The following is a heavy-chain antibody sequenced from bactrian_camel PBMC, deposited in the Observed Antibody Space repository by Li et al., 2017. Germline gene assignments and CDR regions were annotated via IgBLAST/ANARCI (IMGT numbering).Heavy chain of an antibody. CDR3: AAGPGWVSGTAFFGCDDF. D-gene: IGHD5*01. V-gene: IGHV3S53*01. Sequence: HVQLVESGGGSVHAGGSLRLSCAASGATDSRSVMAWFRQTPGKQRDGVAAIDSDGTTKYADFVKGRFTISRDNARNNLSLLMAALQPEDTALYYCAAGPGWVSGTAFFGCDDFRGQGTQVTVS. J-gene: IGHJ4*01. CDR1: GATDSRSV. CDR2: IDSDGTT.